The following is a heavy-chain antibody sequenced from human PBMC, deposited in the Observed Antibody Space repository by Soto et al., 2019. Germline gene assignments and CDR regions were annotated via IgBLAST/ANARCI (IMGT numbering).Heavy chain of an antibody. CDR2: IYYSGST. V-gene: IGHV4-39*01. D-gene: IGHD3-9*01. J-gene: IGHJ6*02. Sequence: SETLSLTCTVSGGSISSSSYYWGWIRQPPGKGLEWIGSIYYSGSTYYNPSLKSRVTISVDTSKNQFSLKLRSVTAADTAVYYCARGYDILTGYPEKENYYYYGMDVWGQGTTVIVSS. CDR1: GGSISSSSYY. CDR3: ARGYDILTGYPEKENYYYYGMDV.